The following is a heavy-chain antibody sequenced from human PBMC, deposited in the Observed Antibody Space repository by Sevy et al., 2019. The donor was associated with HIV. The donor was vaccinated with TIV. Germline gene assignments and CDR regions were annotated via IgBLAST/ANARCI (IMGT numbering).Heavy chain of an antibody. J-gene: IGHJ3*02. CDR3: SVRITMVRAHRAFDI. D-gene: IGHD3-10*01. CDR2: IKSKTDGGTT. CDR1: GFTFSNAW. V-gene: IGHV3-15*01. Sequence: GESLKISCAASGFTFSNAWMSWVRQAPGKGLEWVGRIKSKTDGGTTDYAAPVKGRFTISRDDSKSTLYLQMNSLKTEDTAVYYCSVRITMVRAHRAFDIWGQGTMVTVSS.